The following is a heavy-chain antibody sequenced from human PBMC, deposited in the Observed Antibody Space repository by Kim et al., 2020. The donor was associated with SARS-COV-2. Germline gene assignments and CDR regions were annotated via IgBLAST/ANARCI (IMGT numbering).Heavy chain of an antibody. D-gene: IGHD5-12*01. CDR1: GGTFSSYT. CDR3: ARATGWLEKGDDAFDI. CDR2: IIPILGIA. J-gene: IGHJ3*02. V-gene: IGHV1-69*02. Sequence: SVKVSCKASGGTFSSYTISWVRQAPGQGLEWMGRIIPILGIANYAQKFQGRVTITADKSTSTAYMELSSLRSEDTAVYYCARATGWLEKGDDAFDIWGQGTMVTVSS.